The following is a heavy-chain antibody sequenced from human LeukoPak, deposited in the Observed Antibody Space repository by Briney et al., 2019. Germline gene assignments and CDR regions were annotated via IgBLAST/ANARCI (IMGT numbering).Heavy chain of an antibody. CDR2: INQVGSEK. D-gene: IGHD1-14*01. CDR1: GFTFSSYW. CDR3: ARDHSEPGVFFDS. V-gene: IGHV3-7*05. J-gene: IGHJ4*02. Sequence: GGSLRLSCAASGFTFSSYWMIGVRQAPGKGLEWVANINQVGSEKYYADSVKGRITISRDNSKKSLHLQRNSLRAEDTAVYFCARDHSEPGVFFDSWGEGTLVTVSS.